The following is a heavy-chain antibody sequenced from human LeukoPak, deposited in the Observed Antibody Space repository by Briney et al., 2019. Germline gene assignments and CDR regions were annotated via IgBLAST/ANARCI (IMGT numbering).Heavy chain of an antibody. V-gene: IGHV4-34*01. D-gene: IGHD3-10*01. CDR2: INHSGST. Sequence: SETLSLTCAVYGGSFSGYYWSWIRQPPGKGLEWIGEINHSGSTNYNPSLKSRVTISVDTSKNQFSLKLSSVTAADTAVYYCARDSYYGSGSYSFDYWGQGTLVTVSS. CDR3: ARDSYYGSGSYSFDY. CDR1: GGSFSGYY. J-gene: IGHJ4*02.